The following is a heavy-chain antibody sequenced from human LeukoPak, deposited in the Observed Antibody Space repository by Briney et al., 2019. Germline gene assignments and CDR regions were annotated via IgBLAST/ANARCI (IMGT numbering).Heavy chain of an antibody. Sequence: GGSLRLSCAASGFTFDDYAMHWVRQAPGKGLEWVSGISWNSGSIGYADSVKGRFTISRDNAKNSLYLQMNSLRAEDMALYYCAKAALRGAFDIWGQGTMVTVSS. V-gene: IGHV3-9*03. CDR2: ISWNSGSI. CDR1: GFTFDDYA. J-gene: IGHJ3*02. CDR3: AKAALRGAFDI. D-gene: IGHD4-17*01.